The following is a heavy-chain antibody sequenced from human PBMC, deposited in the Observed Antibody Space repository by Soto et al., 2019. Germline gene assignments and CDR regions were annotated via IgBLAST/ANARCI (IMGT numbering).Heavy chain of an antibody. CDR2: INHSGST. CDR1: GGSFSGYY. Sequence: PSETLSLTCTVSGGSFSGYYWSWIRQPPGKGLEWIGEINHSGSTNYNPSLKSRVTISVDTSKNQFSLKLSSVTAADTAVYYCARVKYSSSWYPFDYWGQGTLVTVSS. CDR3: ARVKYSSSWYPFDY. J-gene: IGHJ4*02. V-gene: IGHV4-34*01. D-gene: IGHD6-13*01.